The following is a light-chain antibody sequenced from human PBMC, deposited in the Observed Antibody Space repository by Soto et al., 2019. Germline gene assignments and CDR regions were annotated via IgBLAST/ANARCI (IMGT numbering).Light chain of an antibody. J-gene: IGKJ4*01. CDR1: QGISSY. V-gene: IGKV1-9*01. CDR3: QQLNSYLALT. CDR2: AAS. Sequence: DIQLTQSPSFLSASVGDRVTITCRASQGISSYLAWYQQKPGKAPKLLIYAASTLQSGVPSRFSGGGSGTEFTLTISSLQPEDFATYYCQQLNSYLALTFGGGTKVEIK.